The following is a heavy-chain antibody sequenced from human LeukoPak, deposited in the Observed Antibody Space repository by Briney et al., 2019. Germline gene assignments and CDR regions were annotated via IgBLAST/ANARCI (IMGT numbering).Heavy chain of an antibody. CDR1: GFTFTSSA. D-gene: IGHD3-22*01. Sequence: SVWLSRKASGFTFTSSAVKWVRQARGQRLEWIGWIVVGSGNTNYAQKFQERVTITRDMSTSTAYMELSSLRSEDTAVYYCGLAPYYYDSSGYMGDYWGQGPLAPVS. J-gene: IGHJ4*02. V-gene: IGHV1-58*01. CDR2: IVVGSGNT. CDR3: GLAPYYYDSSGYMGDY.